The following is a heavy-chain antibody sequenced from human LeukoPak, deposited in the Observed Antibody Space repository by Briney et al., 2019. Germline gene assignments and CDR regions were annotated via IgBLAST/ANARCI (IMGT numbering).Heavy chain of an antibody. D-gene: IGHD6-13*01. V-gene: IGHV4-39*07. J-gene: IGHJ4*02. Sequence: SETLSLTCTVSGGSINSSSSYWGWIRQPPGKGLEWIGSIYYSGSTYYNPSLKSRITISVDTSKNQFSLKLSSVTAADTAVYYCAREDSNSWSHPLDYWGQGTLVTVSS. CDR3: AREDSNSWSHPLDY. CDR1: GGSINSSSSY. CDR2: IYYSGST.